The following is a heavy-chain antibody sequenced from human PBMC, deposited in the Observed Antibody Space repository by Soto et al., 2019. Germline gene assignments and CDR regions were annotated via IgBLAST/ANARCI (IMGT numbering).Heavy chain of an antibody. CDR1: GYTFTSYD. CDR3: ARDFWSGYSQVAWFDP. V-gene: IGHV1-8*01. Sequence: SVKVSCKASGYTFTSYDINWVRQATGQGLEWMGWMNPNSGNTGYAQKFQGRVTMTRNTSISTAYMELSSLRSEDTAVYYCARDFWSGYSQVAWFDPWGQGTLVTVSS. D-gene: IGHD3-3*01. J-gene: IGHJ5*02. CDR2: MNPNSGNT.